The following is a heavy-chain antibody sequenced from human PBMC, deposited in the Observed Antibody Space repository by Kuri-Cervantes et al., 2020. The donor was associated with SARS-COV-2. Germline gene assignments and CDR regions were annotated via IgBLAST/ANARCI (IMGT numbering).Heavy chain of an antibody. CDR3: AIPMIVVVIVGGSGKPNWFDP. V-gene: IGHV3-64*01. Sequence: GESLKISCAAAEFTFSSYAMHWVRQAPGKGLEYVSAISSNGGSTYYANSVKGRFTISRDNSKNTLYLQMGSLRAEDMAVYYCAIPMIVVVIVGGSGKPNWFDPWGQGTLVTVSS. CDR1: EFTFSSYA. CDR2: ISSNGGST. J-gene: IGHJ5*02. D-gene: IGHD3-22*01.